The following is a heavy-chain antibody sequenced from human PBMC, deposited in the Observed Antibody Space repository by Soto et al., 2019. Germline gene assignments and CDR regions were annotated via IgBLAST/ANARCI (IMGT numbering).Heavy chain of an antibody. CDR2: IASDGFNK. CDR1: GFTFSSYA. Sequence: QVQLVESGGGVVQPGRSLRLSCAASGFTFSSYALHWVRQAPGRGLEWVAVIASDGFNKYYADSVKGRFTISRDNSKNTLYLQMNSLRREDTAVYYCARDPRAAAGTGYFQPWGQGTLVTVSS. D-gene: IGHD6-25*01. CDR3: ARDPRAAAGTGYFQP. J-gene: IGHJ1*01. V-gene: IGHV3-30-3*01.